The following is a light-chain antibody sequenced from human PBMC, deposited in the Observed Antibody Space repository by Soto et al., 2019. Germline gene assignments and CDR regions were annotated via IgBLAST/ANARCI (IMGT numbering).Light chain of an antibody. CDR2: GAS. V-gene: IGKV3-20*01. CDR1: QSGSSSY. J-gene: IGKJ1*01. CDR3: QQYGSSPWT. Sequence: EIVLTQSPGTLSLSPGERATLSCRASQSGSSSYLAWYQQKPGQAPRLLIYGASSRATGIPDRFSGSRSGTDFTLTISTLEPEDFAVYYCQQYGSSPWTFGQGTKVEIK.